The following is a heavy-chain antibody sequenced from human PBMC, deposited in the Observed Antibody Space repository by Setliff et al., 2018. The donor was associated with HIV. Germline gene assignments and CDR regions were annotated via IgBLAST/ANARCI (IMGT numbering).Heavy chain of an antibody. J-gene: IGHJ3*02. CDR2: IYHAGNT. V-gene: IGHV4-38-2*02. D-gene: IGHD4-17*01. Sequence: SETLSLTCTVTGYSISSGYYWAWIRQPPGKGLEWIGYIYHAGNTYYNPSLKSRVTISIDTSKNQISLRLNSLTAADTAVYYCARGTTLNVVPDAFDIWGQGTMVTVSS. CDR1: GYSISSGYY. CDR3: ARGTTLNVVPDAFDI.